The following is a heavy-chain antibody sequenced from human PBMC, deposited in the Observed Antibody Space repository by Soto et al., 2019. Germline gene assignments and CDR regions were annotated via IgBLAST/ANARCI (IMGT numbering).Heavy chain of an antibody. Sequence: PSETLSLTCTVSGGSISSGDYYWSWIRQPPGKGLEWIGYIYYSGSTYYNPSLKSRVTISVDTSKNQFSLKLSSVTAADTAVYYCARGGYYDSSGLRDLLDYWGQGTLVTVSS. J-gene: IGHJ4*02. CDR2: IYYSGST. CDR1: GGSISSGDYY. D-gene: IGHD3-22*01. V-gene: IGHV4-30-4*01. CDR3: ARGGYYDSSGLRDLLDY.